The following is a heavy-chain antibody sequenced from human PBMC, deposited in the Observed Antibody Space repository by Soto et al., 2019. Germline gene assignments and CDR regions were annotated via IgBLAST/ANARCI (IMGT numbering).Heavy chain of an antibody. CDR3: ARDHYHNILTGYPEGWFGP. V-gene: IGHV1-69*08. D-gene: IGHD3-9*01. Sequence: SVKGSCKTSGGSITSFSRNWVRQATRQGPEWMGRIIPIIDTTNYAGKFQGRVTITRDTAATTAYMDLSSLKSEDTAVYYCARDHYHNILTGYPEGWFGPWAQGTLVTVS. CDR2: IIPIIDTT. J-gene: IGHJ5*02. CDR1: GGSITSFS.